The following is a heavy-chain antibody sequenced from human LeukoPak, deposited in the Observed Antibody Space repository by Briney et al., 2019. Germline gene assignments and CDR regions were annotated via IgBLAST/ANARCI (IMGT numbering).Heavy chain of an antibody. CDR2: INPNSGGT. V-gene: IGHV1-2*02. J-gene: IGHJ4*02. D-gene: IGHD2-2*02. CDR1: GYTFTGYY. CDR3: ARIQPAAIRGSRETVDY. Sequence: ASVKASCKASGYTFTGYYMHWVRQAPGQGLEWMGWINPNSGGTNYAQKFQGRVTMTRDTSISTAYMELSRLRSDDTAVYYCARIQPAAIRGSRETVDYWGQGTLVTVSS.